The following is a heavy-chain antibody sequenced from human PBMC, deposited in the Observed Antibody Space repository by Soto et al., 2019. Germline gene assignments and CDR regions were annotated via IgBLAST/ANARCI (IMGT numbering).Heavy chain of an antibody. CDR2: IYYSGST. CDR3: ARGTFFDY. CDR1: GCSISSGGYY. J-gene: IGHJ4*02. V-gene: IGHV4-31*03. Sequence: TLCLTGTVSGCSISSGGYYLSWIRQHPGKGLEWIGYIYYSGSTYYNPSLKSRVTISVDTSKNQFSLKLSSVTAADTAVYYCARGTFFDYWGQGTLVTVSS.